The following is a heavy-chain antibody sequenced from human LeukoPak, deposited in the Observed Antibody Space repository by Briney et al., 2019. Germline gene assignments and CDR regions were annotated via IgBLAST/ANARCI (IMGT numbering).Heavy chain of an antibody. Sequence: SETLSLTCDVSGDSISSGGYYWSWIRQPPGKGLEWIGEINHSGSTNYNPSLKSRVTISVDTSKSQFSLKLSSVTAADTAVYYCARASARYYYYYMDVWGKGTTVTISS. CDR3: ARASARYYYYYMDV. CDR1: GDSISSGGYY. D-gene: IGHD6-25*01. J-gene: IGHJ6*03. CDR2: INHSGST. V-gene: IGHV4-34*01.